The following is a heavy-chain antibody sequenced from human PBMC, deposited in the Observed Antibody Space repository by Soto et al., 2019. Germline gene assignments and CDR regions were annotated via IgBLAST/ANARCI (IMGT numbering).Heavy chain of an antibody. CDR3: ARGIYLKYGLDV. V-gene: IGHV3-74*01. Sequence: EVQLVESGGGLVQPGGSLRLSCAASEFTFNNYWMHWVRQVPGKGLEWVSRINTDGSTTNYADSVMGRFTISRDNADNTVYLQMTSLIAEDTAVYYCARGIYLKYGLDVWGQGATVTVSS. CDR2: INTDGSTT. D-gene: IGHD3-16*02. CDR1: EFTFNNYW. J-gene: IGHJ6*02.